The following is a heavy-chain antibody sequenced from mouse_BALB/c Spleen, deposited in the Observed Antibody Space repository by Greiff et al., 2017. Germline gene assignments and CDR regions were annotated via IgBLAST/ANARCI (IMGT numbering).Heavy chain of an antibody. CDR2: INSNGGST. D-gene: IGHD1-1*01. V-gene: IGHV5-6-2*01. J-gene: IGHJ1*01. CDR3: ARPSYYYGSSYDWYFDV. CDR1: GFTFSSYY. Sequence: EVQLVESGGGLVKLGGSLKLSCAASGFTFSSYYMSWVRQTPEKRLELVAAINSNGGSTYYPDTVKGRFTISRDNAKNTLYLQMSSLKSEDTALYYCARPSYYYGSSYDWYFDVWGAGTTVTVSS.